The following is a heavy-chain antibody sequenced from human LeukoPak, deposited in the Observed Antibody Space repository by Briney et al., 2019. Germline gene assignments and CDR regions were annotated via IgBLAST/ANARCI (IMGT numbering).Heavy chain of an antibody. CDR3: ARGTTVTTGPVTRYYFDY. J-gene: IGHJ4*02. D-gene: IGHD4-17*01. V-gene: IGHV1-18*01. Sequence: ASVKVSCKASGYTFTSYGISWVRQAPGQGLEWMGWISAYNGNTNYAQKLQGRVTMTTDTSTSTAYMELRSLRSDDTAVYYCARGTTVTTGPVTRYYFDYWGQGTLVTVSS. CDR1: GYTFTSYG. CDR2: ISAYNGNT.